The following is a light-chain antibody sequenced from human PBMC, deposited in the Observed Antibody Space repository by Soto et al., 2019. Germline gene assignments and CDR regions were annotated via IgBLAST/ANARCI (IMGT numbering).Light chain of an antibody. J-gene: IGKJ4*01. CDR2: KAS. V-gene: IGKV1-5*03. CDR3: QQYSGYPLT. CDR1: QSISGS. Sequence: DIQMTQSPSTLSASVGDRVTITCRASQSISGSLAWYQQKPGTVPKLLIYKASGLESGVPSRFSGSGSGTEFTLTISGLQPDDFATYYCQQYSGYPLTFGGGTKVEI.